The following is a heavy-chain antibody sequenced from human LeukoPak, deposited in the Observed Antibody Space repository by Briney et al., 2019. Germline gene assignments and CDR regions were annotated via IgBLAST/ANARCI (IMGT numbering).Heavy chain of an antibody. D-gene: IGHD3-22*01. Sequence: GASVKVSCKASGYTFTAYYMHWVRQAPGQGPEWMGWINPNTGDTKYAQKFQGRVTMTRDTSISTAYMELSRLRSDDTAVYYFAGQYYYDSSGYSGDYWGHGTLATVSS. CDR2: INPNTGDT. CDR3: AGQYYYDSSGYSGDY. J-gene: IGHJ4*01. CDR1: GYTFTAYY. V-gene: IGHV1-2*02.